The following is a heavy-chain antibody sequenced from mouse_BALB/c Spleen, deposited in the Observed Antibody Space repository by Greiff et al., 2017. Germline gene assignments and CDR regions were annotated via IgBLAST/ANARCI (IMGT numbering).Heavy chain of an antibody. CDR1: GYSFTGYF. CDR2: INPYNGDT. V-gene: IGHV1-20*02. J-gene: IGHJ2*01. D-gene: IGHD1-1*01. CDR3: ARRPYGSSPYFDY. Sequence: VQLKESGPELVKPGASVKISCKASGYSFTGYFMNWVMQSHGKSLEWIGRINPYNGDTFYNQKFKGKATLTVDKSSSTAHMELRSLASEDSAVYYCARRPYGSSPYFDYWGQGTTLTVSS.